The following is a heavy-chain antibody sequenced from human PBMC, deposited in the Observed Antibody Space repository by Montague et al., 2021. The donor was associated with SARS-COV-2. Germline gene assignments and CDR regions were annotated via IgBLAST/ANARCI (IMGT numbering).Heavy chain of an antibody. D-gene: IGHD4-23*01. CDR3: VRDHPYGGPRGAYDI. Sequence: SETLSLTCTVSGGSITGCYWSWLRRSPGKGLEWIAYIYDGGAVNYNPSLGSRVTISTDTSKNQLSPKVNSVTAADTAVYYCVRDHPYGGPRGAYDIWGQGTVVTVSS. CDR2: IYDGGAV. V-gene: IGHV4-59*01. CDR1: GGSITGCY. J-gene: IGHJ3*02.